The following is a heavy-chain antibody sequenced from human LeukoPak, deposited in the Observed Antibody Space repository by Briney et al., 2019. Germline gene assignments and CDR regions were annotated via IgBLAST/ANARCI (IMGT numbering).Heavy chain of an antibody. D-gene: IGHD6-13*01. CDR2: INADGSTT. J-gene: IGHJ4*02. Sequence: PGGSLRLSCAASGFTFSSYSMNWVRQAPGKGLVWVSRINADGSTTTYADSVKGRFTISRDNAKNTLYLQMNSLRAEDTAIYYCARGPSHSSSWYGLDDWGQGALVTVFS. CDR3: ARGPSHSSSWYGLDD. CDR1: GFTFSSYS. V-gene: IGHV3-74*01.